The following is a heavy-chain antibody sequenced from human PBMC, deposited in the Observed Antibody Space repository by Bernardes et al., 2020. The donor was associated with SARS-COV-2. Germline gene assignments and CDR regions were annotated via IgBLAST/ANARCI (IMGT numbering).Heavy chain of an antibody. CDR1: GFTFSSYW. V-gene: IGHV3-7*01. CDR3: ASGSVAGPYYYYGRDV. CDR2: IKQDGSEK. J-gene: IGHJ6*02. D-gene: IGHD6-19*01. Sequence: GGSLRLSCAASGFTFSSYWMSWVRQAPGKGLEWVANIKQDGSEKYYVDSVKGRFTISRDNAKNSLYLQMNSLRAEDTAVYYCASGSVAGPYYYYGRDVWGQGTTVTVSS.